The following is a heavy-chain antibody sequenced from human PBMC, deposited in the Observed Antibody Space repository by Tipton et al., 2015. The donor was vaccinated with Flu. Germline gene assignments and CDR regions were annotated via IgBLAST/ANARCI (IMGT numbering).Heavy chain of an antibody. D-gene: IGHD5-18*01. J-gene: IGHJ4*02. Sequence: GLVKPSETLSLTCTVSGGSISSSSYYWGWIRQPPGKGLEWIGSIYYSGSTYYNPSLKSRVTISVDTSKNQFSLKLSSVTAADTAVYYCARSPRGYSYGEIDYWGQGTLVTVSS. CDR3: ARSPRGYSYGEIDY. CDR2: IYYSGST. CDR1: GGSISSSSYY. V-gene: IGHV4-39*01.